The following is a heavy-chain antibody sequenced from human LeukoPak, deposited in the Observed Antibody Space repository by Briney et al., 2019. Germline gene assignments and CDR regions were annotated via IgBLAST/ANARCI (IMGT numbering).Heavy chain of an antibody. V-gene: IGHV3-30*02. Sequence: PGGSLRLSCAASGFTFSSYGMHWVRQAPGKGLEWVAFIRYDGSNKYYADSVKGRFTISRDNSKNTLYLQMNSLRAEDTAVYYCAKRRYYDFWTKTASFDPWGQGTLVTVSS. CDR1: GFTFSSYG. J-gene: IGHJ5*02. D-gene: IGHD3-3*01. CDR2: IRYDGSNK. CDR3: AKRRYYDFWTKTASFDP.